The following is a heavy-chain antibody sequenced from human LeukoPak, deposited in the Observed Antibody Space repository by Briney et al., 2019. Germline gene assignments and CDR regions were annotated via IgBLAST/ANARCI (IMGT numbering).Heavy chain of an antibody. D-gene: IGHD4-17*01. J-gene: IGHJ4*02. CDR1: GGTFSSYA. Sequence: GASVKVSCKASGGTFSSYAISWVRQAPGQGLEWMGGIIPIFGTANYAQKFQGRVTITTDESTRTAYMELSSLRSEDTAVYYCARSIFYGDYAPWYYFDYWGQGTLVTVSS. V-gene: IGHV1-69*05. CDR3: ARSIFYGDYAPWYYFDY. CDR2: IIPIFGTA.